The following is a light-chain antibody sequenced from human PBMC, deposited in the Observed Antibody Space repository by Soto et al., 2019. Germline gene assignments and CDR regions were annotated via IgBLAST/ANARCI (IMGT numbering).Light chain of an antibody. CDR3: HQYNNWPLT. V-gene: IGKV3-15*01. CDR1: QSVSSK. J-gene: IGKJ4*01. CDR2: GAS. Sequence: EIVMTQSPATLSVSPGERATLSCRASQSVSSKLAWFQQKPGQAPRLLIHGASTRATDVPARFSGSGSGTEFTLTINSLQSEDFAVYYCHQYNNWPLTFGGGNKVEI.